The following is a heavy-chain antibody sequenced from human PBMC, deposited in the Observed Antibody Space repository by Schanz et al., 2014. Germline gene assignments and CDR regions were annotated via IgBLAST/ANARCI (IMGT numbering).Heavy chain of an antibody. CDR3: ARAQGVIRLYYGVDV. CDR1: GFTFSSYA. CDR2: ISYDGSLK. Sequence: QVQLVESGGGVVQPGRSLRLSCAASGFTFSSYAVDWIRQAPGQGLEWVSFISYDGSLKSYLDSVKGRFTISRDNSKNTVYLQMNSLRSDDAAVYYCARAQGVIRLYYGVDVWGQGTTVTVSS. V-gene: IGHV3-30*14. J-gene: IGHJ6*02. D-gene: IGHD3-10*01.